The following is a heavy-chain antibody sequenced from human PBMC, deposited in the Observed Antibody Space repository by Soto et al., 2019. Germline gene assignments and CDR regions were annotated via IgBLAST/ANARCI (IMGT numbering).Heavy chain of an antibody. V-gene: IGHV1-18*04. J-gene: IGHJ4*02. Sequence: QVQLVQSGGEVKKPGASVKVSCKTSGYTFTNYGITWVRQAPGQGLKWMGWISAYNGDTNYAQKFQGRVIMTTDTSTTTAYMELRSLRSDDTAVYYCARGPAGGLRGGVSCWGQGTLVTVSS. CDR1: GYTFTNYG. D-gene: IGHD2-15*01. CDR3: ARGPAGGLRGGVSC. CDR2: ISAYNGDT.